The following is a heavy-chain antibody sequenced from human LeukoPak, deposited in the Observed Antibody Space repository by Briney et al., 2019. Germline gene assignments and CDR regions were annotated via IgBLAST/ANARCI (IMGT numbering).Heavy chain of an antibody. Sequence: ASVKVSCKASGYTFNTYGITWVRQAPGQGLEWMGWISGYNGKTKYAQKLQDRVTMTTDTSTTTAYMELRSLRSDDTAVYYCARVHRRYYDFWSGYYTQNNWFDPWGQGTLVTVSS. V-gene: IGHV1-18*01. CDR2: ISGYNGKT. D-gene: IGHD3-3*01. CDR3: ARVHRRYYDFWSGYYTQNNWFDP. J-gene: IGHJ5*02. CDR1: GYTFNTYG.